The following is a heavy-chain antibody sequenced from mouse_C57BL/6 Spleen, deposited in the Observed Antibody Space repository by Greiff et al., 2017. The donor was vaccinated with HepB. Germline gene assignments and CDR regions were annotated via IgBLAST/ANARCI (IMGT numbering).Heavy chain of an antibody. Sequence: EVQLVESGPELVKPGASVKISCKASGYSFTDYNMNWVKQSNGKSLEWIGVINPNYGTTSYNQKFKGKATLTVDQSSSTAYMQLNSLTSEDSAVYYCARRYYYGSSPSYWYFDVWGTGTTVTVSS. CDR1: GYSFTDYN. CDR3: ARRYYYGSSPSYWYFDV. D-gene: IGHD1-1*01. V-gene: IGHV1-39*01. J-gene: IGHJ1*03. CDR2: INPNYGTT.